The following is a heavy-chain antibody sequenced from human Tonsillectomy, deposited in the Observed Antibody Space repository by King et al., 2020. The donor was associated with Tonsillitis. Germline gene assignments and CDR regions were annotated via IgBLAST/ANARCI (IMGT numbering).Heavy chain of an antibody. J-gene: IGHJ6*02. CDR2: ISGSGGST. CDR1: GFTFSSYA. V-gene: IGHV3-23*04. D-gene: IGHD2-21*02. CDR3: ANPLFTYCGGACPKGMDV. Sequence: VQLVQSGGGLVQPGGSLRLSCAASGFTFSSYAMSWVRQAPGKGLEWVSAISGSGGSTYYADSVKGRFTISRDNSKNTLYLQMNSLRAEDTAVYYCANPLFTYCGGACPKGMDVWGQGTTVTVSS.